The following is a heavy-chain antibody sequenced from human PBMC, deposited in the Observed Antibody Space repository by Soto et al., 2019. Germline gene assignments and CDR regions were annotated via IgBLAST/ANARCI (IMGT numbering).Heavy chain of an antibody. CDR3: TKWGMEV. CDR1: GYIVSINNAS. D-gene: IGHD2-8*01. CDR2: TYYRSKWYN. V-gene: IGHV6-1*01. J-gene: IGHJ6*01. Sequence: SHPLXLTWAISGYIVSINNASLNWIRLSPSRGLEWLGRTYYRSKWYNDYAVSVKSRIIINSDTSKKQCSLQLDSVTHEDTAVYYCTKWGMEVCGQGTTV.